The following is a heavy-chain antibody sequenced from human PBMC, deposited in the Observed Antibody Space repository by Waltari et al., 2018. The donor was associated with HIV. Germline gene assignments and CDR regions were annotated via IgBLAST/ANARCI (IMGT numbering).Heavy chain of an antibody. CDR3: ATSRGGLADY. CDR2: IRQDGIEK. Sequence: EVRLEESGGTLVQPGGSLRLSCAASGLTFKNYWMRGVRQAAGKRVEWVAKIRQDGIEKYYADSVRGRFSISRDNANNTLFLQMNNVRVEDSAAYYCATSRGGLADYWGRGALVTVST. D-gene: IGHD6-19*01. CDR1: GLTFKNYW. V-gene: IGHV3-7*01. J-gene: IGHJ4*02.